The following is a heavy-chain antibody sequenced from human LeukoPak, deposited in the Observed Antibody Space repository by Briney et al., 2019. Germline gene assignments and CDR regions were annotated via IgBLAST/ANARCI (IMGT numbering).Heavy chain of an antibody. Sequence: GGTLRLSCAASGFTFSSYGMSWVRQAPGKGLEWVSAISGSGGSTYYADSVKGRFTISRDNSKNTLYLQMNSLRAEDTAVYYCAKDYKYSSSSVDYWGQGTLVSVSS. CDR3: AKDYKYSSSSVDY. D-gene: IGHD6-6*01. V-gene: IGHV3-23*01. CDR1: GFTFSSYG. J-gene: IGHJ4*02. CDR2: ISGSGGST.